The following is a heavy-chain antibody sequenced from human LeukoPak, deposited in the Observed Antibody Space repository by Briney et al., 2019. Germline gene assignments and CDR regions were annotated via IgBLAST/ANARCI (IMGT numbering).Heavy chain of an antibody. D-gene: IGHD3-22*01. Sequence: GGSLRLSCAASGFTFDDYAMHWVRQAPGKGLEWVSGISWNSGSIGYADSVKGRFTIPRDNAKNSLCLQMNSLRAEDTALYYCAKGKYSNYYDSSGYIDYWGQGTLVTVSS. CDR2: ISWNSGSI. CDR1: GFTFDDYA. CDR3: AKGKYSNYYDSSGYIDY. J-gene: IGHJ4*02. V-gene: IGHV3-9*01.